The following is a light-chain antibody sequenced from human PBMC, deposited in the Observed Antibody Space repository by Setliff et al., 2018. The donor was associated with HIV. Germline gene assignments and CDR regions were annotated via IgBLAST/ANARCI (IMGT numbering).Light chain of an antibody. CDR3: SSYTSHSLFV. CDR1: TSDVGGYNF. Sequence: QSALTQPRSVSGSPGQSVTISCTGTTSDVGGYNFVSWYQHHPGKAPKLMIYDVIKRPSGVPDRFSGSRSGNTASLTISGLQAEDEADYYCSSYTSHSLFVFGPGTKVTVL. V-gene: IGLV2-11*01. J-gene: IGLJ1*01. CDR2: DVI.